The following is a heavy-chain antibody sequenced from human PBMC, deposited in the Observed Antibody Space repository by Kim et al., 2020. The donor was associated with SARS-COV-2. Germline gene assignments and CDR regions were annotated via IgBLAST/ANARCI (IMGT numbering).Heavy chain of an antibody. CDR3: ARDWDDYGDYGAFDI. V-gene: IGHV3-30*01. D-gene: IGHD4-17*01. Sequence: DSVKGRFTISRDNSKNTLYLQMNSLRAEDTAVYYCARDWDDYGDYGAFDIWGQRTMVTVSS. J-gene: IGHJ3*02.